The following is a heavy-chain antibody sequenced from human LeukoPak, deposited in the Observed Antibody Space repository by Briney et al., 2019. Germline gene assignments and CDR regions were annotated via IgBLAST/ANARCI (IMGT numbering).Heavy chain of an antibody. J-gene: IGHJ4*02. CDR2: IYYSGST. CDR1: GGSISSYY. V-gene: IGHV4-59*08. D-gene: IGHD3-9*01. CDR3: ARGFYDILTGYYKYYFDY. Sequence: SETLSLTCTVSGGSISSYYWSWIRQPPGKGLEWIGHIYYSGSTNYNPSLKSRVTISVDTSKNQFSLKLSSVTAADTAVYHCARGFYDILTGYYKYYFDYWGQGTQVSVSS.